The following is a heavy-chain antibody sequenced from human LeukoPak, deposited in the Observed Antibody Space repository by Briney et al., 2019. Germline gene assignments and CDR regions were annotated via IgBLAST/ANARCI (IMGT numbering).Heavy chain of an antibody. J-gene: IGHJ2*01. CDR1: GGSISSSSYY. Sequence: SETLSLTCTVSGGSISSSSYYWGWIRQPPGKGLEWIGSIYYSGSTYYNPSLKSRVTISVDTSKNQFSLKLSSVTAADTAVYYCARDPVVPATSMQFDWYFDLWGRGTLVTVSS. V-gene: IGHV4-39*07. CDR3: ARDPVVPATSMQFDWYFDL. CDR2: IYYSGST. D-gene: IGHD2-15*01.